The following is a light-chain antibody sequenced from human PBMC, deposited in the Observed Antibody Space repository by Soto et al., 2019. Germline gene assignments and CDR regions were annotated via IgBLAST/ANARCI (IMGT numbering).Light chain of an antibody. V-gene: IGLV1-47*01. J-gene: IGLJ3*02. CDR2: KNN. CDR1: SSNIGAGYD. Sequence: QSVLTQTPSVSGAPGQKITMSCTGSSSNIGAGYDVHWYQQLPGTAPKLLIYKNNQRPSGVPDRFSGSRSGTSASLVISGLRSADEADYYCAARLRSLSRTWVFGGGTKLTVL. CDR3: AARLRSLSRTWV.